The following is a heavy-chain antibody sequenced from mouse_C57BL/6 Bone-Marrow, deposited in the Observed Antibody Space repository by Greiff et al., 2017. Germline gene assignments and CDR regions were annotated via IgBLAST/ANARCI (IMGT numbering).Heavy chain of an antibody. CDR2: IHPNSGST. D-gene: IGHD1-1*01. CDR3: AYYYGSSPYAMDY. CDR1: GYTFTSYW. Sequence: QVQLQQSGAELVKPGASVKLSCKASGYTFTSYWMHWVKQRPGQGLEWIGMIHPNSGSTNYNEKFKSKATLTVDKSSSTAYMQLSSLTSEDSAVYYCAYYYGSSPYAMDYWGQGTSVTVSS. V-gene: IGHV1-64*01. J-gene: IGHJ4*01.